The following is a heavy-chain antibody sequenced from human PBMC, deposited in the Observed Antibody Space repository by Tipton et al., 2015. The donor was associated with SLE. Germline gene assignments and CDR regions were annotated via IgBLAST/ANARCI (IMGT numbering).Heavy chain of an antibody. D-gene: IGHD7-27*01. V-gene: IGHV4-4*08. J-gene: IGHJ6*02. CDR2: IYMDGNT. Sequence: TLSLTCTVSGVSISSFYWNWFRQPPGKRLEWIGCIYMDGNTHYNPSFKSRVTISVDRSKNQFSLKWSSVSAADTAVFYCARGPFSHGPVGTPRMDVWSQGTTVTVSS. CDR3: ARGPFSHGPVGTPRMDV. CDR1: GVSISSFY.